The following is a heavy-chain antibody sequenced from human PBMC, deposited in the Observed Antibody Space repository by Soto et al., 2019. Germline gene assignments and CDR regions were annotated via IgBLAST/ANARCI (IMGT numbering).Heavy chain of an antibody. J-gene: IGHJ6*02. D-gene: IGHD6-13*01. CDR1: GGSITSSSY. CDR2: IYSTGNT. CDR3: RSSSRYSTDV. Sequence: QLQLQESGPGLVKPSETLSLSCTVSGGSITSSSYWGWIRQPPGKGLEWIGSIYSTGNTYYNPSLKCLVTISADTSKNQFSLNLISVTAAVTAVYYCRSSSRYSTDVWGQGTTVYVSS. V-gene: IGHV4-39*01.